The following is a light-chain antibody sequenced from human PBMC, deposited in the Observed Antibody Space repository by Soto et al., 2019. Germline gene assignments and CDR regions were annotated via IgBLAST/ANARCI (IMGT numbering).Light chain of an antibody. J-gene: IGKJ2*01. Sequence: EIVMTQSPVALSVSPGESAALSCRASQSVGRNFAWYQQRPGQAPRVLIYGTSTRATGVPARFSGSGSGTDFTLTISSLQSEDFAVYYCQQYNKWPYTLGQGTRLEIK. V-gene: IGKV3-15*01. CDR3: QQYNKWPYT. CDR2: GTS. CDR1: QSVGRN.